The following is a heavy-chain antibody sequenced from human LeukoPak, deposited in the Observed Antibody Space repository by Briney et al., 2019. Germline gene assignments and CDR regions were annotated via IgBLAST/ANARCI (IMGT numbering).Heavy chain of an antibody. J-gene: IGHJ4*02. Sequence: GGSLRLSCVASGFSFDDYCMMWVRQAPGKGLEWVSGINWNGDSTAYADSVKGRSTISRDNAKNSAYLQMDSLRGEDTAWYYCAREIGSGRCTLGAYWGQGIMVTVSS. CDR1: GFSFDDYC. V-gene: IGHV3-20*04. D-gene: IGHD3-10*01. CDR2: INWNGDST. CDR3: AREIGSGRCTLGAY.